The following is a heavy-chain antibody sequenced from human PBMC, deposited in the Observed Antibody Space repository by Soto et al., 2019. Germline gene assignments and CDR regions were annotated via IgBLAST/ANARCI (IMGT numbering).Heavy chain of an antibody. V-gene: IGHV1-18*01. J-gene: IGHJ3*02. Sequence: ASVKVSCKASGYTFTSYGISWVRQAPGQGLEWMGWISAYNGNTNYAQKLQGRVTMTTDTSTSTAYMELRSLRSDDTAVYYCAISANYPQGIYPPAAFDIWGQGTMVTLSS. CDR1: GYTFTSYG. D-gene: IGHD4-4*01. CDR2: ISAYNGNT. CDR3: AISANYPQGIYPPAAFDI.